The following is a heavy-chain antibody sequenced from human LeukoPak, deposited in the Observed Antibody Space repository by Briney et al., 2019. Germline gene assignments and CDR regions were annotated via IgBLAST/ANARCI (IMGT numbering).Heavy chain of an antibody. Sequence: SETLSLTCTVSGGSISNDSYYWVWIRQPPGKGLVWVACLSHRGNTWYNPSLESRVTISVDTSKNQFSLRFNSVTATDTALYWCARHNAPRRVGFDFWGQGILVTVSS. J-gene: IGHJ4*02. CDR2: LSHRGNT. CDR3: ARHNAPRRVGFDF. V-gene: IGHV4-39*01. CDR1: GGSISNDSYY.